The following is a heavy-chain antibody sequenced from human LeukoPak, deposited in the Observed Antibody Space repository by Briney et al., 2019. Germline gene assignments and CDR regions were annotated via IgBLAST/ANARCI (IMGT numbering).Heavy chain of an antibody. D-gene: IGHD3-10*01. V-gene: IGHV3-21*01. J-gene: IGHJ4*02. Sequence: GGSLRLSCAASGFTFSSYRMNWVRQAPGKGLEWVSSISSSSSYIYYADSVKGRFTTSRDNAENTVYLQMNSLRADDTAVYYCARIPGGSGSQYDYWGQGTLVIVPS. CDR2: ISSSSSYI. CDR3: ARIPGGSGSQYDY. CDR1: GFTFSSYR.